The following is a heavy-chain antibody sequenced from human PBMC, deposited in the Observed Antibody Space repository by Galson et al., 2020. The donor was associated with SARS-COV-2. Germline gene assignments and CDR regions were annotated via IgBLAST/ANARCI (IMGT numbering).Heavy chain of an antibody. V-gene: IGHV3-33*01. CDR3: AREGYYDSSGWGPGFDY. Sequence: TGGSLRLSCAASGFTFNSYGMHWVRQAPGKGLEWVALIWYDGSNKYYADSVKGRFTISRDNSKNTLYLQMNSLRAEDTAVYYCAREGYYDSSGWGPGFDYWGQGTLVTVSS. J-gene: IGHJ4*02. D-gene: IGHD3-22*01. CDR2: IWYDGSNK. CDR1: GFTFNSYG.